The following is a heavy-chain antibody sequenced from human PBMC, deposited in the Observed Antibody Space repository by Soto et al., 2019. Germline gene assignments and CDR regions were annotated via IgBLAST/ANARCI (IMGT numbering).Heavy chain of an antibody. CDR2: IYYSGST. J-gene: IGHJ5*02. D-gene: IGHD6-13*01. CDR1: GGSISSGGYY. Sequence: QVQLQESGPGLVKPSQTLSLTCTVSGGSISSGGYYWSWIRQHPGKGLEWIGYIYYSGSTYYTPSLKSRVTRSVDTSKNQFSLKLSSVTAADTAVYYCARGDSSSLHWFDPGGQGTLVTVSS. V-gene: IGHV4-31*03. CDR3: ARGDSSSLHWFDP.